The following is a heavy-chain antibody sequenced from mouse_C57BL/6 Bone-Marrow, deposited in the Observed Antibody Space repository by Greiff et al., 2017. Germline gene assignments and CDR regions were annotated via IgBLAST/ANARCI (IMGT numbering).Heavy chain of an antibody. D-gene: IGHD1-1*01. CDR3: ARGRLYYGSSYWYFDV. CDR2: IYPRDGST. V-gene: IGHV1-85*01. CDR1: GYTFTSYD. Sequence: QVQLQQSGPELVKPGASVKLSCKASGYTFTSYDINWVKQRPGQGLEWIGWIYPRDGSTKYNEKFKGKATLTVDTSSSTAYMELHSLTSEDSAVYFGARGRLYYGSSYWYFDVWGTGTTVTVSS. J-gene: IGHJ1*03.